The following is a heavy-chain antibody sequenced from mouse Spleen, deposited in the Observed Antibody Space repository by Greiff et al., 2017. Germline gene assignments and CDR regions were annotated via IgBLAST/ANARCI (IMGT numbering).Heavy chain of an antibody. J-gene: IGHJ4*01. CDR3: ARLIYYGYDDYAMDY. Sequence: QVTLKVSGPGILQPSQTLSLTCSFSGFSLSTFGMGVSWIRQPSGKGLEWLAHIYWDDDKHYNPSLKSRLTISKDTSNNQVFLKITPVDTADTATYYCARLIYYGYDDYAMDYWGQGTSVTVSS. CDR1: GFSLSTFGMG. D-gene: IGHD2-2*01. V-gene: IGHV8-13*01. CDR2: IYWDDDK.